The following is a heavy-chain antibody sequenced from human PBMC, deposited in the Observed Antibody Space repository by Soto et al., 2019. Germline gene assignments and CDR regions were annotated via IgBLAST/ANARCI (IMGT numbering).Heavy chain of an antibody. CDR1: GGSISSSSYY. V-gene: IGHV4-39*01. J-gene: IGHJ5*02. CDR3: ARAWYSNYGSGWFDP. D-gene: IGHD4-4*01. CDR2: IYYSGST. Sequence: PSETLSLTCTVSGGSISSSSYYWGWSRQPPGKGLEWIGSIYYSGSTYYNPSLKSRVTISVDTSKNQFSLKLSSVTAADTAVYYCARAWYSNYGSGWFDPWGQGTLVTVS.